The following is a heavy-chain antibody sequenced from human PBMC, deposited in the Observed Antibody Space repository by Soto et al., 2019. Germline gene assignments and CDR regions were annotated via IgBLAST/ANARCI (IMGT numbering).Heavy chain of an antibody. V-gene: IGHV1-18*01. CDR2: INAYNGNT. CDR1: GFSFTRYG. CDR3: AMVDVYVTPSPQDV. J-gene: IGHJ6*02. Sequence: APVKVSCKASGFSFTRYGIGWARQAPGQGLEWMGWINAYNGNTNYAQNLQGRLTLTTDTSTTTAYMELRSLRSNDTAIYYCAMVDVYVTPSPQDVWGQGTTVTVSS. D-gene: IGHD3-16*01.